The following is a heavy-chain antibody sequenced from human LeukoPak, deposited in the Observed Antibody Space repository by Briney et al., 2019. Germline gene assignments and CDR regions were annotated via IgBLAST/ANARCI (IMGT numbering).Heavy chain of an antibody. V-gene: IGHV3-7*03. CDR3: ARFRGYSYGLDY. J-gene: IGHJ4*02. CDR2: IKLDGGEK. CDR1: GFTFSSYW. D-gene: IGHD5-18*01. Sequence: GGSLRLSCAASGFTFSSYWMSWVRQAPGKGLEGVANIKLDGGEKYYVDSVKGRFTISRDNAKNSLYLQMNSLRTEDTAVYYCARFRGYSYGLDYWGQGTLVTVSS.